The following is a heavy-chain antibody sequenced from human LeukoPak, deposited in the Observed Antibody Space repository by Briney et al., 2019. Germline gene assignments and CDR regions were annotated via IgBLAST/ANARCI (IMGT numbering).Heavy chain of an antibody. V-gene: IGHV4-30-4*01. J-gene: IGHJ4*02. D-gene: IGHD4-17*01. CDR2: IYYSGST. Sequence: SETLSLTCTVSGGSISSGDYYWSWIRQPPGKGLEWIGYIYYSGSTYYNPSLKSRVTISVDTSKNQFSLKLSSVTAADTAVYYCARGRPPDYGDGMVDWGQGTLVTVSS. CDR1: GGSISSGDYY. CDR3: ARGRPPDYGDGMVD.